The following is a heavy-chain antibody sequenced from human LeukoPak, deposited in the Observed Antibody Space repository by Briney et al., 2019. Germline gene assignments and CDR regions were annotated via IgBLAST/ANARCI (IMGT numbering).Heavy chain of an antibody. CDR2: ISGSGGST. CDR1: GFTFSSYA. J-gene: IGHJ4*02. Sequence: PGGSLRLSCAASGFTFSSYAMSWVCQAPGKGLEWVSVISGSGGSTYYADSVKGRFTISRDNSKNTLYLQMNSLRAEDTAVYYCAKTGYSSSWSFDYWGQGTLVTVSS. D-gene: IGHD6-13*01. CDR3: AKTGYSSSWSFDY. V-gene: IGHV3-23*01.